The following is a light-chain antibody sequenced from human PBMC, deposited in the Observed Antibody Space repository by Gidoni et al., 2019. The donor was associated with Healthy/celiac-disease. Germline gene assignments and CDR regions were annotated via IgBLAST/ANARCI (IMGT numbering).Light chain of an antibody. J-gene: IGKJ1*01. CDR1: QSISSY. V-gene: IGKV1-39*01. Sequence: GDRVTITCRASQSISSYLNWYQQKPGKAPKLLIYAASSLQSGVPSRFSGSGSGTDFTLTISSLQPEDFATYYCQQSYSTPRTFGQGTKVEIK. CDR2: AAS. CDR3: QQSYSTPRT.